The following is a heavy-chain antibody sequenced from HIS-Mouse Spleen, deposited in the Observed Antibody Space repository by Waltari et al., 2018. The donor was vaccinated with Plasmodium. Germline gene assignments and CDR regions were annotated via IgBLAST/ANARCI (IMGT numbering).Heavy chain of an antibody. D-gene: IGHD6-13*01. J-gene: IGHJ1*01. CDR3: ARVLGYKAASGTFVEYCQH. V-gene: IGHV1-2*02. CDR1: GYTFTGYY. CDR2: INPNR. Sequence: QVQLVQSGAEVKKPGASVKVSCKASGYTFTGYYMHWVRQAPGQGLEWMGWINPNRVTERPVDTSISTAYMELSRLGSDDTAVYYCARVLGYKAASGTFVEYCQHWGQGTLVTVSS.